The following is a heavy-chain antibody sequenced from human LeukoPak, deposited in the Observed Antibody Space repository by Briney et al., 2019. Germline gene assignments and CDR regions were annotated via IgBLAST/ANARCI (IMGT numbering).Heavy chain of an antibody. V-gene: IGHV3-23*01. CDR2: ISGSGGST. J-gene: IGHJ4*02. CDR3: AKDLDYYDSSGLFDY. Sequence: GGSLRLSCAASGFTFSSYAMSWVRQAPGKGLEWVSAISGSGGSTYYADSVKGRFTISRDNSKNTLYLQMNSLRAEDTAVYYCAKDLDYYDSSGLFDYWGQGTLVTVSS. D-gene: IGHD3-22*01. CDR1: GFTFSSYA.